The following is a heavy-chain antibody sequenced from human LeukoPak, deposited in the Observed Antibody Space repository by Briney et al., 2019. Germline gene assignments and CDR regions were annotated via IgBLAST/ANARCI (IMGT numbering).Heavy chain of an antibody. CDR1: GYTFTGYY. CDR3: ARGSNTWIQLCLNY. V-gene: IGHV1-2*02. D-gene: IGHD5-18*01. Sequence: GSVKASCKASGYTFTGYYIYWVRQAPGQGLEWMGWINPNSGGTNYAQKFQGRVTMTRDTSISTAYMELSSLRSDDTAVYYCARGSNTWIQLCLNYWGQGTLVTVSS. CDR2: INPNSGGT. J-gene: IGHJ4*02.